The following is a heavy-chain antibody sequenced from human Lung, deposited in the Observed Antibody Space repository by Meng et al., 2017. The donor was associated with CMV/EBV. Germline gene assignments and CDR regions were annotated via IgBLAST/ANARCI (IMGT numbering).Heavy chain of an antibody. CDR3: SSDRIAVACIKVDY. D-gene: IGHD6-19*01. Sequence: VERVQTGGESKMPGSSMMVSCTASGYTFASYANNWVRRVRGQRLEGMGWIGNKSGSRTYAYSLTVRCVVTLDAAVSTAQLQISRLYADDTAMYYYSSDRIAVACIKVDYWGQGTLVTVSS. CDR2: IGNKSGSR. J-gene: IGHJ4*02. CDR1: GYTFASYA. V-gene: IGHV7-4-1*02.